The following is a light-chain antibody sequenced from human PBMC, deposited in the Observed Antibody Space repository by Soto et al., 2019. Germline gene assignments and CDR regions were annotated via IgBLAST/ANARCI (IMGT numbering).Light chain of an antibody. Sequence: EIVLTQSPATLSLSPGERATLSCGASQSVSNSYLAWYQQKPGLAPRLLIYDASSRATGIPDRFSGSGSGTDFTLTIRRLEPEDFAVYYCQQYGSSPPYTFGQGTKLEIK. CDR2: DAS. CDR3: QQYGSSPPYT. J-gene: IGKJ2*01. CDR1: QSVSNSY. V-gene: IGKV3D-20*01.